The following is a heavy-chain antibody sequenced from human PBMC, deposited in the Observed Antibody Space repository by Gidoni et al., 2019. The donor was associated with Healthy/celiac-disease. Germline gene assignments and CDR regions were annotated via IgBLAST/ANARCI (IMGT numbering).Heavy chain of an antibody. J-gene: IGHJ6*03. Sequence: EVQLVESGGGLVKPGGSLRLSCAASGFTFSNAWLSWVRQAPGKGLAWVGRIKSKTDGGTTDYAAPVKGRFTISRDDSKNTLYLQMNSLKTEDTAVYYCTTGVVVVPAAIKSYYYYYYMDVWGKGTTVTVSS. CDR1: GFTFSNAW. D-gene: IGHD2-2*02. CDR3: TTGVVVVPAAIKSYYYYYYMDV. V-gene: IGHV3-15*01. CDR2: IKSKTDGGTT.